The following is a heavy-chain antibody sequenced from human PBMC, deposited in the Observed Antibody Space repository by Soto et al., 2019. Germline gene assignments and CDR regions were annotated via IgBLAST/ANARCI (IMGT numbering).Heavy chain of an antibody. D-gene: IGHD1-7*01. J-gene: IGHJ4*02. Sequence: SETLSLTCAVSGGSFTSNNWWTWVRQPPGQGLEWIGEIYRTGSTNYNPSLKSRVTVSLDKSENQFSLKVTSLTAADTAVYYCASRDPGTSVDYWGQGNLVTVSS. CDR1: GGSFTSNNW. CDR2: IYRTGST. V-gene: IGHV4-4*02. CDR3: ASRDPGTSVDY.